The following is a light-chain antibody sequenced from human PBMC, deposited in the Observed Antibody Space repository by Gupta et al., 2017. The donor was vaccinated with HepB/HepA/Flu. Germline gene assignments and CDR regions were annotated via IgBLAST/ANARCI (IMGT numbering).Light chain of an antibody. J-gene: IGKJ4*01. CDR2: KAS. V-gene: IGKV1-5*03. CDR3: QHENNYLLT. Sequence: DIQMTQSPSTLSASVGDRVTITCRASQGISSYLAWYQQKPGKAPKLLIYKASTLASGVPSRFSGSRSGTEFTLTISSLQPDDFATYYCQHENNYLLTFGQGTKVEIK. CDR1: QGISSY.